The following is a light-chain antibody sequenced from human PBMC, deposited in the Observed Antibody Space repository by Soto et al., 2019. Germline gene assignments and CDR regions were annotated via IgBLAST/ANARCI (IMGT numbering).Light chain of an antibody. J-gene: IGKJ4*01. V-gene: IGKV3-15*01. Sequence: EIVMTQSPATLSVSPGETASLSCRASQSVENAVAWYQQKPGQAPRLLILAASIRATGVPARFSGGGSGTEFTLTISSLQSEAFAVYHCQQYKRWPPLTFGGGTTVEIK. CDR3: QQYKRWPPLT. CDR1: QSVENA. CDR2: AAS.